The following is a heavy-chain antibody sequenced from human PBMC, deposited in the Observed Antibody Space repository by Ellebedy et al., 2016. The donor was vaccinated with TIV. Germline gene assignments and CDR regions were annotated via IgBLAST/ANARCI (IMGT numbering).Heavy chain of an antibody. V-gene: IGHV3-11*01. CDR3: ARDARFIDQQHNWFDP. CDR1: GFTFSDYY. D-gene: IGHD2-2*01. CDR2: ISSSGSTI. Sequence: GESLKISCAASGFTFSDYYMSWIRRAPGKGLEWVSYISSSGSTIYYADSVKGRFTISRDNAKNSLYLQMNSLRAEGTAVYYCARDARFIDQQHNWFDPWGQGTLATVSS. J-gene: IGHJ5*02.